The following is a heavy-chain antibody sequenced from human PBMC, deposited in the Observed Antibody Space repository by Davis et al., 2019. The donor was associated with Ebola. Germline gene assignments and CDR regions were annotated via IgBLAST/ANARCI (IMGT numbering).Heavy chain of an antibody. CDR2: INPNDGRT. J-gene: IGHJ4*02. CDR3: ARGAQWLGMPFDY. V-gene: IGHV1-46*01. CDR1: GYTFTNYY. Sequence: AASVKVSCKASGYTFTNYYMHWVRQAPGQGLEWMGMINPNDGRTIYAQKFQGRVTMTTDTSTSTAYMELRDLRSDDTALYYCARGAQWLGMPFDYWGQGTLVTVSS. D-gene: IGHD6-19*01.